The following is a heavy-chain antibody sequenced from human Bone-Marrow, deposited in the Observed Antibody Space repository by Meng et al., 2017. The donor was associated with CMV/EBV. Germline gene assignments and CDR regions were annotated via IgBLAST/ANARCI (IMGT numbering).Heavy chain of an antibody. Sequence: GGSLRLSCAASGFTFDDYAMHWVRQAPGKGLEWVSGISWNSGSIGYADSVKGRFTISRDNAKNSLYLQMNSLRAEDMALYYCARGWFDPWGQGTLVTVSS. CDR1: GFTFDDYA. V-gene: IGHV3-9*03. CDR2: ISWNSGSI. J-gene: IGHJ5*02. CDR3: ARGWFDP.